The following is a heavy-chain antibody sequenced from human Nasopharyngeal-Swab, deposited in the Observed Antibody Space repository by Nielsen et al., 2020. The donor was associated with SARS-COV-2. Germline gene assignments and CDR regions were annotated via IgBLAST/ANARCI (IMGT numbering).Heavy chain of an antibody. CDR2: IKQGGSEQ. CDR1: GFTFSSSW. CDR3: ARYCSTNSCPRGFDY. D-gene: IGHD2-2*01. J-gene: IGHJ4*02. Sequence: GESLKISCAASGFTFSSSWMSWVRQAPGKVLQWVAHIKQGGSEQYYVDSVKGRFTISRDNANNSLYLQMNSLRAEDTAIYYCARYCSTNSCPRGFDYWGQGALVTVSS. V-gene: IGHV3-7*01.